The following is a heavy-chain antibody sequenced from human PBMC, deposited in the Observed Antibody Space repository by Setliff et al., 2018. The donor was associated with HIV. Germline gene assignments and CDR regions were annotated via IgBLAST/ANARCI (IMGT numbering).Heavy chain of an antibody. CDR2: IYHNGTS. CDR1: GSSINSGYY. Sequence: SETLSLTCTVSGSSINSGYYWGWIRQSPGKGLQWVGIIYHNGTSYCDPSLKSRVTISLSTSKNQFSLRLSSVTAADTAMYYCVTLSPLSWGLAREPYHYFFYMDIWGKGTPVTVSS. D-gene: IGHD7-27*01. J-gene: IGHJ6*03. V-gene: IGHV4-38-2*02. CDR3: VTLSPLSWGLAREPYHYFFYMDI.